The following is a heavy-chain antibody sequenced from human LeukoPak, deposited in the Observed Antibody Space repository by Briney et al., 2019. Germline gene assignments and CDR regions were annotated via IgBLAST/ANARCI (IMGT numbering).Heavy chain of an antibody. CDR3: ARAKRNGFDI. CDR1: GFTFSNYS. Sequence: GGSLRLSCAASGFTFSNYSMNWVRQAPGKGLEWVSYIIRSSSTIYYADSAKGRFTISRDNAKNSLYLQMNSLRAEDTAVYYCARAKRNGFDIWGQGTMVTVSS. J-gene: IGHJ3*02. CDR2: IIRSSSTI. V-gene: IGHV3-48*01.